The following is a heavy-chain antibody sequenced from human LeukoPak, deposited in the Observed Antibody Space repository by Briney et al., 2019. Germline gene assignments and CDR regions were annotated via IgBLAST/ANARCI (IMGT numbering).Heavy chain of an antibody. CDR1: GFTFSSYA. J-gene: IGHJ4*02. V-gene: IGHV3-23*01. CDR3: AKDNCSSTSCYLGAFDY. CDR2: ISGSGGST. D-gene: IGHD2-2*01. Sequence: GGSLRLSCAASGFTFSSYAMSWVRQAPGKGLEWVSAISGSGGSTYYADSVKGRFTISRDNSKNTLNLQMNSLRAEDTAVYYCAKDNCSSTSCYLGAFDYWGQGTLVTVSS.